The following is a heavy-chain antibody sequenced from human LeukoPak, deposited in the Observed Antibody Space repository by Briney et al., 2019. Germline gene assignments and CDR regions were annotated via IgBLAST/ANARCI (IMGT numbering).Heavy chain of an antibody. J-gene: IGHJ5*02. CDR2: IYYSGST. Sequence: SETLSLTCTVSGGSISSSSYYWGWIRQPPGKGLEWIGSIYYSGSTYYNPSLKSRVTISVDTSKNQFSLKLSSVTAADTAVYYCARGLRTAAAGTLCCFDPWGQGTLVTVSS. CDR3: ARGLRTAAAGTLCCFDP. V-gene: IGHV4-39*01. CDR1: GGSISSSSYY. D-gene: IGHD6-13*01.